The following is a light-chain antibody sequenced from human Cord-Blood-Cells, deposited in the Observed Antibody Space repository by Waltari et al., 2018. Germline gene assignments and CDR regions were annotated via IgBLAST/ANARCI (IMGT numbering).Light chain of an antibody. CDR2: DAS. CDR1: PSVSSY. V-gene: IGKV3-11*01. CDR3: RQRSNWPWT. J-gene: IGKJ1*01. Sequence: EIVLTPSPATLSLSPGERATLSCRASPSVSSYLAWYQQKPGQAPRLLIYDASNRATGIPARFSGSGSGTDFTLTISSLEPEDFAVYYCRQRSNWPWTFGQGTKVEIK.